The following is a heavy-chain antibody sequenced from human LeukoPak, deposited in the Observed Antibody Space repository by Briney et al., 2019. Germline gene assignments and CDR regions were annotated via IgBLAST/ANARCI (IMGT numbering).Heavy chain of an antibody. D-gene: IGHD6-13*01. CDR3: ASSSSSWTIDY. CDR2: INHSGST. J-gene: IGHJ4*02. Sequence: PSETLSLTCAVYGGSFSGYYWSWIRQPPGKGLEWIGEINHSGSTNYNPSLKSRVTISVDTSKNQFSLKLSSVTAADTAVYYCASSSSSWTIDYWGQGTLLTVSS. V-gene: IGHV4-34*01. CDR1: GGSFSGYY.